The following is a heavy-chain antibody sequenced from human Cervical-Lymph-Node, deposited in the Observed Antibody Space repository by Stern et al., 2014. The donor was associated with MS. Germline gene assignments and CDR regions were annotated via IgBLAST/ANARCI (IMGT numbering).Heavy chain of an antibody. D-gene: IGHD2-21*02. J-gene: IGHJ3*02. CDR2: IRSKTHGGTV. CDR3: ATEDPRCGGDCSPLDI. CDR1: GLTVSKVW. V-gene: IGHV3-15*01. Sequence: EVQLVESGGGLGTPGGSLRLSCEASGLTVSKVWMSWVRQAPGKGLEWLGRIRSKTHGGTVDYAAPVRGRFFISRDDSKNTLSLQMNNLRVEDTAVYYCATEDPRCGGDCSPLDIWGQGTMVTVSS.